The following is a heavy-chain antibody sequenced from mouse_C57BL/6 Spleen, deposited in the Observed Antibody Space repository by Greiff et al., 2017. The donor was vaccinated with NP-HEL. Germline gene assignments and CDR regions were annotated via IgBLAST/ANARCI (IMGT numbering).Heavy chain of an antibody. CDR3: ARRGVYGSLDY. CDR1: GYTFTSYW. D-gene: IGHD1-1*01. J-gene: IGHJ2*01. V-gene: IGHV1-50*01. Sequence: QVQLQQPGAELVKPGASVKLSCKASGYTFTSYWMQWVKQRPGQGLEWIGEIDPSDSYTNYNQKFKGKATLTVDTSSSTAYMQLSSLTSEDSAVYYCARRGVYGSLDYWGQGTTLTVSS. CDR2: IDPSDSYT.